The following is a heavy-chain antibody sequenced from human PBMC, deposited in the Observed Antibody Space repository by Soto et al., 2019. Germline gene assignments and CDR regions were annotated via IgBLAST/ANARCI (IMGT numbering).Heavy chain of an antibody. V-gene: IGHV4-38-2*02. CDR1: GYCIASGYF. J-gene: IGHJ4*02. Sequence: XASLSLTCAVCGYCIASGYFWCWIRQPPGKGLEWIGSIYHSGSTFYNPSLKSRVTLSLDMSNNHFSLKLASVTAADTAVYYCAREAQSRSGNYYLDYCGQGTPVTVPS. CDR2: IYHSGST. D-gene: IGHD3-10*01. CDR3: AREAQSRSGNYYLDY.